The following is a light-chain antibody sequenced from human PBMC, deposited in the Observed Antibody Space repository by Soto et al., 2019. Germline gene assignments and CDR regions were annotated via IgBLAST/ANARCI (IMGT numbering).Light chain of an antibody. CDR1: SSDVGGYKY. Sequence: QSVLTQPASVSGSPGQSITISCTGTSSDVGGYKYVSWYQQHPGKAPKLMIYEVSNRPSGVSNRFSGSKSGNTASLTISGLHAEDEADYYCSSYTSGSTWVFGGGTKLTVL. CDR3: SSYTSGSTWV. V-gene: IGLV2-14*01. J-gene: IGLJ3*02. CDR2: EVS.